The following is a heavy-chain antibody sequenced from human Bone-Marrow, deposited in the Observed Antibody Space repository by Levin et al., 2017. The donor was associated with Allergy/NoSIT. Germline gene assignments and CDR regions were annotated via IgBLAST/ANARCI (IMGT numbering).Heavy chain of an antibody. J-gene: IGHJ5*02. Sequence: GGSLRLSCTASGFTFGDYAMSWFRQAPGKGLEWVGFIRSKAYGGTTEYAASVKGRFTISRDDSKSIAYLQMNSLKTEDTAVYYCTRRKDIVVVVAATPGDGFDPWGQGTLVTVSS. CDR2: IRSKAYGGTT. V-gene: IGHV3-49*03. CDR1: GFTFGDYA. CDR3: TRRKDIVVVVAATPGDGFDP. D-gene: IGHD2-15*01.